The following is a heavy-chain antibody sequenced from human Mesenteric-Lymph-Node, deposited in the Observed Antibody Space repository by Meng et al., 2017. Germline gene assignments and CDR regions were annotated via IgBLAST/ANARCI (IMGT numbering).Heavy chain of an antibody. Sequence: QVLLVESGGGVVKPGRSLTLSCADSGFTFSRYAMHWVRQAPGKGLEWVALIFFDGNNKYYADSVKGRFSISRDNSKNTLYLQMNSLRTEDTAVYYCARDGIYSGSGTYFDNWGQGTLVTVSS. J-gene: IGHJ4*02. CDR3: ARDGIYSGSGTYFDN. D-gene: IGHD3-10*01. CDR1: GFTFSRYA. V-gene: IGHV3-30-3*01. CDR2: IFFDGNNK.